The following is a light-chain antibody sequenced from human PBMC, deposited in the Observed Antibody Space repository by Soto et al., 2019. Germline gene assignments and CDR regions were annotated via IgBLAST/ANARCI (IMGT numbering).Light chain of an antibody. CDR2: AAS. J-gene: IGKJ3*01. V-gene: IGKV1-39*01. CDR1: QNIERY. Sequence: GDRVTINCRASQNIERYLNWYQHKEGKAPQLLMFAASNLESGVPSRFSGSGSGTDFTLTITSLQPEDFETYYCQQTYSNPRTFGPGTKVDIK. CDR3: QQTYSNPRT.